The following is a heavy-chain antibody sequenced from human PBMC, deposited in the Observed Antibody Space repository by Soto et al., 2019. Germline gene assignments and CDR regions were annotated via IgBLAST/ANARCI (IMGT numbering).Heavy chain of an antibody. CDR3: GRETLGYGSALDV. D-gene: IGHD3-16*01. CDR1: GFRFDEYN. CDR2: ITWNGANT. J-gene: IGHJ6*02. V-gene: IGHV3-43*01. Sequence: PRGSRRLSCAASGFRFDEYNIHWVRQAPGKGLEWVSLITWNGANTNYADSVKGRLTISRGGTTKCVSLQMPSLKREDTGVYYCGRETLGYGSALDVWGQGTTVTVSS.